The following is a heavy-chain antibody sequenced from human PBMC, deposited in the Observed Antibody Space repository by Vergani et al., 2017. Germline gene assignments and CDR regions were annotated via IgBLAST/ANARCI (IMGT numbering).Heavy chain of an antibody. Sequence: EVQLVESGGGLVKPGGSLRLSCAASGFTFSTYSMNWVRQAPGKGLEWVSTINSRSNYIHYADSVKGRFTISRDNSKNTLYLQMNSLRAEDTAVYYCAKDLDDILTGPFDYWGQGTLVTVSS. CDR1: GFTFSTYS. CDR3: AKDLDDILTGPFDY. D-gene: IGHD3-9*01. V-gene: IGHV3-21*01. CDR2: INSRSNYI. J-gene: IGHJ4*02.